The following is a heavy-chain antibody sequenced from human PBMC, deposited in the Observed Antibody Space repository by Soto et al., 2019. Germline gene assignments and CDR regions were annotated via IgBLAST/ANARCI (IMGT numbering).Heavy chain of an antibody. J-gene: IGHJ5*02. D-gene: IGHD6-19*01. CDR2: INHSGST. CDR3: ARGPSYSSGWYALRNWFDP. V-gene: IGHV4-34*01. Sequence: SETLSLTCAVYGGSFSGYYWSWIRQPPGKGLEWIGEINHSGSTNYNPSLKSRVTISVDTSKNQFSLKLSSVTAADTAVYYCARGPSYSSGWYALRNWFDPWGQGTLVTVSS. CDR1: GGSFSGYY.